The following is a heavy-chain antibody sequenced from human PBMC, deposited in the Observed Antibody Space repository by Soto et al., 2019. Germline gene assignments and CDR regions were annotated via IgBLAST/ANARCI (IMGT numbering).Heavy chain of an antibody. CDR1: GYSFTSHV. D-gene: IGHD3-22*01. J-gene: IGHJ4*02. CDR3: ARGYYYDSSGYYFDN. CDR2: IKPGTGDT. V-gene: IGHV1-3*01. Sequence: QVQFVQSGAEAKNPGASVKVSCKASGYSFTSHVIHWLRQAPGQRLEWVGWIKPGTGDTKFLQEFKGRLTITRDTSATTAYMELSNLRSGDTAVYYCARGYYYDSSGYYFDNWGQGTLVNVYS.